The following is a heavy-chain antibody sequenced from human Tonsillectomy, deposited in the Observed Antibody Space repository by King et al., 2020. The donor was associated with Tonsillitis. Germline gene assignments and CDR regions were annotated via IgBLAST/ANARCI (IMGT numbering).Heavy chain of an antibody. CDR2: INPSGGST. V-gene: IGHV1-46*03. D-gene: IGHD3-3*01. J-gene: IGHJ5*02. CDR3: ARAASITLCGVVIVGNNWFDP. Sequence: VQLVESGAEVKKPGASVKVSCKASGYTFTSNYMHWVRQAPGHGLEWMGIINPSGGSTSYAQKFQDRVTMTRDTSTRTVYMELSSLGSEDTALYYCARAASITLCGVVIVGNNWFDPWGQGTLVTVSS. CDR1: GYTFTSNY.